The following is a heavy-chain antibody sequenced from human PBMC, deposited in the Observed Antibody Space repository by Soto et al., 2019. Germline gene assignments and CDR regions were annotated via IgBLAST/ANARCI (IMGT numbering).Heavy chain of an antibody. Sequence: GGSLRLSCAASGFTFSDYYMSWIRQAPGKGLEWVSYISSSGSTIYYADSVKGRFTISRDNAKNSLYLQMNSLRAEDTALYYCAKGARSSSFDSWGQGTLVTVSS. CDR1: GFTFSDYY. J-gene: IGHJ4*02. D-gene: IGHD6-6*01. V-gene: IGHV3-11*01. CDR3: AKGARSSSFDS. CDR2: ISSSGSTI.